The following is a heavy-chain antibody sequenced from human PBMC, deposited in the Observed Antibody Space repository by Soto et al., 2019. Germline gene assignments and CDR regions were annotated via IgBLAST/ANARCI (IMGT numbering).Heavy chain of an antibody. V-gene: IGHV3-23*01. D-gene: IGHD3-3*01. Sequence: EVQLLESGGGLVQPGGSLRLSCAASGFTFSSYAMSWVRQAPGKGLEWVSAISGSGGSTYYADSVKGRFTISRDNSKNTLYLQMNSLRAEDTAVYYCAKGQAIFGVVTLNWFDPWGQGPLVTVSS. CDR3: AKGQAIFGVVTLNWFDP. J-gene: IGHJ5*02. CDR2: ISGSGGST. CDR1: GFTFSSYA.